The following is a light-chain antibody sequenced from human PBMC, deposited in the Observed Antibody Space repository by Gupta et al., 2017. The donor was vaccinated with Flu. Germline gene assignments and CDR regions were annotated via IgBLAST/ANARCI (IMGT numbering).Light chain of an antibody. CDR1: SSNIGAGYD. CDR3: QSYDSSLSGSKV. CDR2: GNS. Sequence: QSVLTQPHSVSGAPGQRVTISCTGRSSNIGAGYDVHWYQQLPGPAPKLLIYGNSNRPSGFPDRFSGSKSGTSASLAITGLQAEDEADYYCQSYDSSLSGSKVFGTGTKVTVL. V-gene: IGLV1-40*01. J-gene: IGLJ1*01.